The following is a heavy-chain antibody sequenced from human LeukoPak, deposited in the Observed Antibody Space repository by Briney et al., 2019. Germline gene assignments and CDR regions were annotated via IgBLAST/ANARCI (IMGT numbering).Heavy chain of an antibody. D-gene: IGHD4-23*01. Sequence: GGSLRLSCAASGFTFSSYAMHWVRQAPGKGLEWVAVISYDGSNKYYADSVKGRFTISRDNSKNTLYLQMNSLRAEDTAVYYCANLLRWEPYWGQGTLVIVSS. CDR2: ISYDGSNK. J-gene: IGHJ4*02. CDR1: GFTFSSYA. V-gene: IGHV3-30*04. CDR3: ANLLRWEPY.